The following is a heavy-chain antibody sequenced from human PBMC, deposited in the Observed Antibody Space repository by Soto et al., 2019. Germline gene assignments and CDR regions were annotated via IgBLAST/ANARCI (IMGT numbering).Heavy chain of an antibody. CDR2: LNAGDGKT. J-gene: IGHJ5*02. Sequence: QVHLVQSGAEVTKPGASVKVSCQSSGYIFMNYAIHWVRQAPGQGFELMGWLNAGDGKTKYPQSLQGRVTITRDTSASTVYMELSGLTSADTAVYYCARVPRDTSDIVEVPAVMYGEFFDHWGQGTLVTVSS. V-gene: IGHV1-3*01. D-gene: IGHD2-2*01. CDR1: GYIFMNYA. CDR3: ARVPRDTSDIVEVPAVMYGEFFDH.